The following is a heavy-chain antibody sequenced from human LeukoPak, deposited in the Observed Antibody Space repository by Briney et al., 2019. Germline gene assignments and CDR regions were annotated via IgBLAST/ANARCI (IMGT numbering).Heavy chain of an antibody. CDR1: GFTFSSYS. Sequence: GGSLRLSCAASGFTFSSYSMNWVRQTPGKGLEWVSSISSSSNYIYYADSVKGRFTISRDNAKNSLYLQTNSLRAEDTAVYYCARDSPTYYYDSIGYYVPLDYWGQGTLVTVSS. D-gene: IGHD3-22*01. J-gene: IGHJ4*02. CDR3: ARDSPTYYYDSIGYYVPLDY. V-gene: IGHV3-21*01. CDR2: ISSSSNYI.